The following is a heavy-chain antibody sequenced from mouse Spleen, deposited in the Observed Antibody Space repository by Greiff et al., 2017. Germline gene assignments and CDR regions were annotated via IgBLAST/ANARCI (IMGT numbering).Heavy chain of an antibody. V-gene: IGHV3-6*01. J-gene: IGHJ1*01. CDR2: ISYDGSN. D-gene: IGHD3-1*01. CDR1: GYSITSGYY. Sequence: ESGPGLVKPSQSLSLTCSVTGYSITSGYYWNWIRQFPGNKLEWMGYISYDGSNNYNPSLKNRISITRDTSKNQFFLKLNSVTTEDTATYYCASGGLFYWYFDVWGAGTTVTVSS. CDR3: ASGGLFYWYFDV.